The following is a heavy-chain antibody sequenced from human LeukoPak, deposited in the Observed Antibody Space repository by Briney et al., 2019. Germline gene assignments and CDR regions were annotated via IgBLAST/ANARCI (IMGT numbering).Heavy chain of an antibody. CDR1: GFTFSNYG. Sequence: GSLRLSCAASGFTFSNYGMHWVRQAPGKGLEWVAFIRYDGDNEYYTDSVKGRFTISRDNSKNTLYLQMNSLRAEDTAVYYCARPVAGDIDYWGQGTLVTVSS. J-gene: IGHJ4*02. CDR2: IRYDGDNE. V-gene: IGHV3-30*02. CDR3: ARPVAGDIDY. D-gene: IGHD6-19*01.